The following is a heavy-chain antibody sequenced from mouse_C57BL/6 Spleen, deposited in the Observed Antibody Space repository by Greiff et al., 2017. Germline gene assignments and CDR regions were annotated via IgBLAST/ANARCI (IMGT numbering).Heavy chain of an antibody. CDR1: GYTFTDYE. D-gene: IGHD2-3*01. V-gene: IGHV1-15*01. Sequence: VQLQESGAELVRPGASVTLSCKASGYTFTDYEMHWVKQTPVHGLEWIGAIDPETGGTAYNQKFKGKAILTADKSSSTAYMELRSLTSEDSAVYYCTKDDGYLLAYWGQGTLVTVSA. J-gene: IGHJ3*01. CDR3: TKDDGYLLAY. CDR2: IDPETGGT.